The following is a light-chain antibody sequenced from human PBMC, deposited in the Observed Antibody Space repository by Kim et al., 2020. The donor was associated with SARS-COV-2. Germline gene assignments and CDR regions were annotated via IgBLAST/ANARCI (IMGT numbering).Light chain of an antibody. CDR2: GAS. Sequence: ASVGDRVTITCRASQGISSYLAWFQQKPGKVPKRLIYGASSLQSGVPSRFSGSGSGTEFTLTISSLQPEDFATYYCLQQKSHPLTFGGGTKVEIK. J-gene: IGKJ4*01. CDR1: QGISSY. CDR3: LQQKSHPLT. V-gene: IGKV1-17*03.